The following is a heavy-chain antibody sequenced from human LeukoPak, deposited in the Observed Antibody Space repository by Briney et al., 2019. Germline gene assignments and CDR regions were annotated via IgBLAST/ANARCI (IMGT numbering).Heavy chain of an antibody. V-gene: IGHV4-39*07. CDR3: ARDGRLRFLEWLRDAFDI. D-gene: IGHD3-3*01. CDR1: GGSISSSSYY. CDR2: IYYSGST. Sequence: PSETLSLTCTVSGGSISSSSYYWGWIRQPPGKGLEWIGSIYYSGSTYYNPSLKSRVTISVDTSKNQFSLKLSSVTAADTAVYYCARDGRLRFLEWLRDAFDIWGQGTMVTVSS. J-gene: IGHJ3*02.